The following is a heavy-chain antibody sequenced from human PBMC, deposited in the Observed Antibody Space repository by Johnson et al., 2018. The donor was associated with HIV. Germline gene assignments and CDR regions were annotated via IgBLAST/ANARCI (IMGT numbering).Heavy chain of an antibody. CDR3: ARGMYYNFWSGYGIRWDAFDI. J-gene: IGHJ3*02. CDR1: GFTFSSYD. D-gene: IGHD3-3*01. Sequence: VQLVESGGGLVQPGGSLRLSCAASGFTFSSYDMHWVRQATGKGLEWVAAVGTAGDTFYPGSVKGRFTISREAAKNSLYLQMNSLSAGDTAVYYCARGMYYNFWSGYGIRWDAFDIWGQGTMVTVSS. CDR2: VGTAGDT. V-gene: IGHV3-13*01.